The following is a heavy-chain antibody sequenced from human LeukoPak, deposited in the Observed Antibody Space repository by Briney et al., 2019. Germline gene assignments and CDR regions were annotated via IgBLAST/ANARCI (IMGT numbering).Heavy chain of an antibody. Sequence: SETLSLTCTVSGGSISSYYWSWIRQPPGKGLEWIGYIYYSGSTNYNPSLKSRVTISVDTSKNQFSLKLSSVTAADTAVYYCARPLDSSGWYGSFDYWGQGTLVTVSS. CDR2: IYYSGST. CDR1: GGSISSYY. CDR3: ARPLDSSGWYGSFDY. V-gene: IGHV4-59*08. D-gene: IGHD6-19*01. J-gene: IGHJ4*02.